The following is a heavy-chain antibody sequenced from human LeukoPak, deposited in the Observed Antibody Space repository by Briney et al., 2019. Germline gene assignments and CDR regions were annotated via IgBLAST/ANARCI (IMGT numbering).Heavy chain of an antibody. D-gene: IGHD6-13*01. CDR3: AREELVNWFDP. V-gene: IGHV3-53*01. J-gene: IGHJ5*02. CDR2: IYSGGST. Sequence: GGSLRLSCAAPGFTVSSNYMSWVRQAPGKGLEWVSVIYSGGSTYYADSVKGRFTISRDNSKNTLYLQMNSLRAEDTAVYYCAREELVNWFDPWGQGTLVTVSS. CDR1: GFTVSSNY.